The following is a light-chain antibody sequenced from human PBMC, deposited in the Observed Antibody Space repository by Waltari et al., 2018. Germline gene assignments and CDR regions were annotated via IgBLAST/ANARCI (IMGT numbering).Light chain of an antibody. CDR1: QSISSY. V-gene: IGKV1-39*01. J-gene: IGKJ2*01. CDR3: QQSYSTLMYT. Sequence: DIQMTQSPSSLSASVGDSVTITCRASQSISSYLNWYQQKPGKAPKLLIYAASSLQSGVPSRFSGSGSGTDFTLTISSLQPEDFATYYCQQSYSTLMYTFGQGTKLEI. CDR2: AAS.